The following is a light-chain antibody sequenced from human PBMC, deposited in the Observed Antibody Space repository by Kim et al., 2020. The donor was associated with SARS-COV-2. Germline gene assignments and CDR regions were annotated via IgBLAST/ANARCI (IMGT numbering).Light chain of an antibody. CDR3: QQYNSYWT. J-gene: IGKJ1*01. Sequence: DIQMTQSPSTLSASVGDRVTITCRASQSISSWLAWYQQKPGKAPKLLIYKASSLESGVPSRFSGSGSGTEFTLTISSLQPDDFTTYDCQQYNSYWTFGRGTKVDI. CDR2: KAS. CDR1: QSISSW. V-gene: IGKV1-5*03.